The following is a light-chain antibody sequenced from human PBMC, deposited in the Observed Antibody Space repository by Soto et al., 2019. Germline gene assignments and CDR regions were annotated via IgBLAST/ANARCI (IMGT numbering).Light chain of an antibody. CDR3: QQYDNLPLT. CDR2: DAS. Sequence: DIQMTQSPSSLSASVGDRVAITCRASQDISNFLNWYQQTPGKAPKLLTYDASDLETGVPSRFSGSGSGTDFTFTISSLQPEDIATYYRQQYDNLPLTFGGGTKVDIK. J-gene: IGKJ4*01. V-gene: IGKV1-33*01. CDR1: QDISNF.